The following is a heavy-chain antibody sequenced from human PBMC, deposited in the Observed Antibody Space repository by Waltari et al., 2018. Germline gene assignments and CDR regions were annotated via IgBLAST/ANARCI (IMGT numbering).Heavy chain of an antibody. J-gene: IGHJ6*02. Sequence: QLQLQESGPGLVKPSETLSLTCTVSGGSISSSSYYWGWIRQPPGKGLEWIGSIYYSGSTYYNPALKSRVTRSVDTSKNQFSLKLSSVTAADTAVYYCARGYPGGSYYYYGMDVWGQGTTVTVSS. D-gene: IGHD1-26*01. CDR2: IYYSGST. CDR1: GGSISSSSYY. V-gene: IGHV4-39*07. CDR3: ARGYPGGSYYYYGMDV.